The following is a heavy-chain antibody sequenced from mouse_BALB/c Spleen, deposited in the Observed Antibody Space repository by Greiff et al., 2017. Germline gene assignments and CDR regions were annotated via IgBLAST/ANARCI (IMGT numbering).Heavy chain of an antibody. CDR3: ARGLITTGVFDY. J-gene: IGHJ2*01. CDR2: ISSGGST. V-gene: IGHV5-6-5*01. D-gene: IGHD1-1*01. CDR1: GFTFSSYA. Sequence: EVKVVESGGGLVKPGGSLKLSCAASGFTFSSYAMSWVRQTPEKRLEWVASISSGGSTYYPDSVKGRFTISRDNARNILYLQMSSLRSEDTAMYYCARGLITTGVFDYWGQGTTLTVSS.